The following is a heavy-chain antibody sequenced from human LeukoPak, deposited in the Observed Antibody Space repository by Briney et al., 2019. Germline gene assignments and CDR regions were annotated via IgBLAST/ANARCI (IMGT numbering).Heavy chain of an antibody. CDR2: IYYSGST. Sequence: SETLSLTCTVAGGSISSYYWSWIRKPPGKGLEWVGYIYYSGSTNYNPSLKSRVTISVDTSKNQFSLKLSTVTAADTAVYYCARQSQRGYTYYSYYIDVWGKGTTVTISS. J-gene: IGHJ6*03. CDR3: ARQSQRGYTYYSYYIDV. D-gene: IGHD5-18*01. V-gene: IGHV4-59*08. CDR1: GGSISSYY.